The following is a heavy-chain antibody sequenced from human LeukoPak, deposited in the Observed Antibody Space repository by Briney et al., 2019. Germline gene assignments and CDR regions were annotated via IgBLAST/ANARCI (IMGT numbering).Heavy chain of an antibody. J-gene: IGHJ5*02. V-gene: IGHV3-23*01. CDR2: ISGGGNT. D-gene: IGHD2-8*02. CDR3: AKGGRDTGGNWFDP. CDR1: GFTFSNYA. Sequence: GGSLRLSCAASGFTFSNYAMTWVRQAPGKGLEWVSGISGGGNTYYADSVKGRFTISRDNSKKTVHLQMSSLRAEDTAVYYCAKGGRDTGGNWFDPWGQGTLVTASS.